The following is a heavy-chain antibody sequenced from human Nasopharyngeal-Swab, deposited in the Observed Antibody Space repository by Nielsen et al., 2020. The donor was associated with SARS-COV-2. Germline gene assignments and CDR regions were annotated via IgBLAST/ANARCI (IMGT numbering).Heavy chain of an antibody. D-gene: IGHD3-9*01. J-gene: IGHJ4*02. CDR3: AKAFQEPPFRYFDI. Sequence: GGSRRLSCAASGFTFSSYAMSWVRQAPGKGLEWVSAISGSGGSTYYADSVKGRFTISRDNSKNTLYLQTNSLRAEDTAVYYCAKAFQEPPFRYFDIWGQGTLVTVSS. CDR1: GFTFSSYA. V-gene: IGHV3-23*01. CDR2: ISGSGGST.